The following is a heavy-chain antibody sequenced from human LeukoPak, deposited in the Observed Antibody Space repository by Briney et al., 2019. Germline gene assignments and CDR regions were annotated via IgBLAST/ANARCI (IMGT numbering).Heavy chain of an antibody. J-gene: IGHJ3*02. D-gene: IGHD3-10*01. V-gene: IGHV4-61*02. Sequence: SQTLSLTCTVSGGSISSGSYYWSWFRQPAGKGLEWIGRIYTSGSTNYNPSLKSRVTISVDTSKNQFSLKLSSVTAADTAVYYCASYKGKDAFDIWGQGTMVTVSS. CDR3: ASYKGKDAFDI. CDR2: IYTSGST. CDR1: GGSISSGSYY.